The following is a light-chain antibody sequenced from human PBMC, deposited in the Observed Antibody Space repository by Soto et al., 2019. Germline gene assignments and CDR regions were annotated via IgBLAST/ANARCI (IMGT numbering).Light chain of an antibody. CDR3: SSYTSSSTVV. J-gene: IGLJ2*01. Sequence: QSALTQPASVSGSPGQSITISCTGTSSDVGSYNLVSWYQVHPDKAPKLIIYEGNKRPSGVSDRFSGSKSGDTASLTISGLQTEDEGDYYCSSYTSSSTVVFGGGTKVTVL. CDR1: SSDVGSYNL. CDR2: EGN. V-gene: IGLV2-14*02.